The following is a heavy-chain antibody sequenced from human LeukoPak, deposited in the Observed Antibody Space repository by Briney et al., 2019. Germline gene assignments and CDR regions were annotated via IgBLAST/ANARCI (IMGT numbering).Heavy chain of an antibody. D-gene: IGHD7-27*01. V-gene: IGHV3-15*07. CDR3: NTQQGSWALNY. J-gene: IGHJ4*02. CDR1: GFTFADTW. Sequence: GGFLRLSCAASGFTFADTWMNWVRQPPGKGLEWVGLIRRNTDTGTTDYAAPVKGRFTISRDDSKNTLYLQMNGLKTEDTAVYYCNTQQGSWALNYWGQGVLVTVSS. CDR2: IRRNTDTGTT.